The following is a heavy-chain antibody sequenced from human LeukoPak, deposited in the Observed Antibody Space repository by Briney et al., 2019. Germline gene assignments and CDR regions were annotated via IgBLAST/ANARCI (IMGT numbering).Heavy chain of an antibody. J-gene: IGHJ4*02. D-gene: IGHD2-21*02. CDR1: GYSFTSYW. Sequence: GESLKISCKGPGYSFTSYWIGWVRQMPGKGLEWMGIIYPGDSDTRYSPSFRGQVTISADRSISTAYLQWSSLKASDTAMYYCARLFYLRDCPEDYWGQGTLVTVSS. CDR2: IYPGDSDT. V-gene: IGHV5-51*01. CDR3: ARLFYLRDCPEDY.